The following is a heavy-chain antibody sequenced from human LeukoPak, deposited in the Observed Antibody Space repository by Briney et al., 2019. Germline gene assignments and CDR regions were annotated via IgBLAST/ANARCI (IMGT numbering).Heavy chain of an antibody. V-gene: IGHV3-7*01. CDR1: GFTFSTYS. CDR2: IKQDGSEK. Sequence: PGGSLRLSCSASGFTFSTYSMSWVRRAPGKGLEWVANIKQDGSEKYYVDSVKGRFTISRDNAENSLYLQMNSLRAEDTAVYYCAREWGFGELLGMDLIDYWGQGTLVTVSS. J-gene: IGHJ4*02. D-gene: IGHD3-10*01. CDR3: AREWGFGELLGMDLIDY.